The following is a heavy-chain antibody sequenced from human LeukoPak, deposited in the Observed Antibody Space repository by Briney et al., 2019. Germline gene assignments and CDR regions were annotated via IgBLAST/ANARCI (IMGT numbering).Heavy chain of an antibody. J-gene: IGHJ4*02. Sequence: GGSLRLSCAASGFTFDDYAMHWVRQAPGKGLEWVSGISWNSGSIGYADSVKGRFTISRDNAKNSLYLQMNSLRAEDTALYYCAKDQAVSDYYDSSGYYWSFDYWGQGTLVTVSS. V-gene: IGHV3-9*01. CDR2: ISWNSGSI. D-gene: IGHD3-22*01. CDR1: GFTFDDYA. CDR3: AKDQAVSDYYDSSGYYWSFDY.